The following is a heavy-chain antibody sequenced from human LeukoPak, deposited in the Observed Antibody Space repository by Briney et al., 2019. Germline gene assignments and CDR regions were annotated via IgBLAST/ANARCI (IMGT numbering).Heavy chain of an antibody. Sequence: GGSLRLSCAASGFTFSTYEMNWVRQAPGKGLEWVSYITDSGRTIYYADSVKGRFTISRDNAKNSLFLQMNSLRAEDTAVYYCARDPYSGNYGNYYYYYMDVWGKGTTVTISS. V-gene: IGHV3-48*03. CDR3: ARDPYSGNYGNYYYYYMDV. CDR2: ITDSGRTI. D-gene: IGHD1-26*01. J-gene: IGHJ6*03. CDR1: GFTFSTYE.